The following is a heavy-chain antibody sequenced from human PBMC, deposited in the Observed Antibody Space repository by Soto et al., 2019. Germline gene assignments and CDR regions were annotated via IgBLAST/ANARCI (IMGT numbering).Heavy chain of an antibody. Sequence: QVQLVQSGAEVKKPGSSVKVSCKTSGGTFSNYAISWVRQAPGQGLEWMGGIIPISGTANYAQKFQGRVTITAGESTSTAYMELRSLRSADTAVYYCARSQGSSTSLEIYYYYYYGMDVWGQGTTVTVSS. CDR2: IIPISGTA. V-gene: IGHV1-69*01. CDR1: GGTFSNYA. D-gene: IGHD2-2*01. J-gene: IGHJ6*02. CDR3: ARSQGSSTSLEIYYYYYYGMDV.